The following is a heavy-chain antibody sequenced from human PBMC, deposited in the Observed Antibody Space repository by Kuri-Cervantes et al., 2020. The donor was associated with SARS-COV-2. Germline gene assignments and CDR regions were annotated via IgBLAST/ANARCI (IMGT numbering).Heavy chain of an antibody. D-gene: IGHD2-2*01. CDR2: ISSSSSYI. V-gene: IGHV3-21*01. CDR1: GFTFSSYS. Sequence: GESLKISCAASGFTFSSYSMNWVRQAPGKGLEWVSSISSSSSYIYYADSVKGRFTISRDNAKNSLYLQMNSLRAEDTAVYYCARDSFVPAAPNYYYYGMDVWGQGTTVTVDS. J-gene: IGHJ6*01. CDR3: ARDSFVPAAPNYYYYGMDV.